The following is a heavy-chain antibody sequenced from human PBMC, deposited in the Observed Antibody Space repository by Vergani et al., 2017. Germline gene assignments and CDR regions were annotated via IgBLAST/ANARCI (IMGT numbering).Heavy chain of an antibody. V-gene: IGHV4-34*01. CDR3: ARVNTETNGHLYYYYYMDV. J-gene: IGHJ6*03. Sequence: QVQLQQWGGGLLKPSETLSLTCVVNGGSFTSYHWTWIRQSPGEGLEWVGDIDHTGRPDYNPSLTGRLTMSVDKSRNQFSLTLNSVTATDTAIYFCARVNTETNGHLYYYYYMDVWGQGTAGTVS. CDR2: IDHTGRP. D-gene: IGHD4-11*01. CDR1: GGSFTSYH.